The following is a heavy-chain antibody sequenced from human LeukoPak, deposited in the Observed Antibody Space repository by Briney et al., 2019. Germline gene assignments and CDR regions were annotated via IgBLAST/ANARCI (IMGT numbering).Heavy chain of an antibody. J-gene: IGHJ5*02. D-gene: IGHD3-16*01. CDR3: ARGHYGLDP. V-gene: IGHV4-59*08. Sequence: SETLSLTCTVSGGSISSYYWSWIRQPAGKGLEWIAYMFYNGDINYNPSLQSRVAISVDTSKNHFSLKLRSVTAADTAMYYCARGHYGLDPWGQGTLVTVSS. CDR1: GGSISSYY. CDR2: MFYNGDI.